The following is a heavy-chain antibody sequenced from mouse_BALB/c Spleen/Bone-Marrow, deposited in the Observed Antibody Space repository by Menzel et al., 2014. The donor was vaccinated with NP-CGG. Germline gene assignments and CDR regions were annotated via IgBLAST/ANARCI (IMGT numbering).Heavy chain of an antibody. CDR1: GFTFSSYG. V-gene: IGHV5-6-3*01. CDR3: ARVWYFDY. J-gene: IGHJ2*03. Sequence: EVKLVESGGGLVQPGGSLKLSCAASGFTFSSYGMSWVRQTPDKRLELVATINSNGGSTYYPDSVKGRFTISRDNAKNPLYLQMSSLKAEDTAMNYCARVWYFDYWGQGTSLTVSS. CDR2: INSNGGST.